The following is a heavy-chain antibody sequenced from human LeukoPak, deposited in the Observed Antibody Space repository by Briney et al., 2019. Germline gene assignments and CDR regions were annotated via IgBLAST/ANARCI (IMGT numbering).Heavy chain of an antibody. Sequence: SETLSLTCTVSGGSISSYYWSWIRQPPGKGLEWIGYICYSGSTNYNPSLKSRVTISVDTSKNQFSLKLSSVTAADTAVYYCARSDSSGYHPEYYFDYWGQGTLVTVSS. CDR3: ARSDSSGYHPEYYFDY. CDR1: GGSISSYY. CDR2: ICYSGST. V-gene: IGHV4-59*01. D-gene: IGHD3-22*01. J-gene: IGHJ4*02.